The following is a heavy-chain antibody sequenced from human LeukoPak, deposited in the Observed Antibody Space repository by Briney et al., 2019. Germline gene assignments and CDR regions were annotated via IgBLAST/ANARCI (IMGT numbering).Heavy chain of an antibody. CDR3: ARAFRAKHSNDAFDI. D-gene: IGHD4-11*01. V-gene: IGHV1-46*02. Sequence: ASVKVSCKASGYTFNNHYMYWVRQAPGQGLEWMGVINPSGGSTSYAQKFQGRVTMTRDTSTRTVYMEVNSLRSEDTAVYYCARAFRAKHSNDAFDIWGQGTMVTVSS. CDR2: INPSGGST. CDR1: GYTFNNHY. J-gene: IGHJ3*02.